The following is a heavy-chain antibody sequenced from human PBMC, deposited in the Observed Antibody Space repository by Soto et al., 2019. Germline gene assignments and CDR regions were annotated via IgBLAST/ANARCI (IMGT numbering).Heavy chain of an antibody. J-gene: IGHJ4*02. CDR2: ISTAGNT. Sequence: GGSLKLSCAASGFTFSNYDMHWVRQATGKGLEWVSTISTAGNTYSPGSVKGRFTISRENAKNSLYLQMNSLRVDDTAVYYCARGRDSGLYYFDYWGQGTLVTVSS. D-gene: IGHD2-21*01. CDR3: ARGRDSGLYYFDY. V-gene: IGHV3-13*01. CDR1: GFTFSNYD.